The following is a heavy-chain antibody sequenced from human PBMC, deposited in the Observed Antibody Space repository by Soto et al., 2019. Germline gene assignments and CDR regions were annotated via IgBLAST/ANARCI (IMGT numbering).Heavy chain of an antibody. CDR1: RGSIRPYY. D-gene: IGHD2-15*01. V-gene: IGHV4-59*01. CDR3: ARCGGGSCLDHHGLDA. J-gene: IGHJ6*02. Sequence: SETLSLTCTVSRGSIRPYYWSWIRQPPGMGLEWIGYVHYSGSINYNPSLKSRVTISVDTSKNQFSLKLNSVTAADTALYLCARCGGGSCLDHHGLDAWGQGTTVTVSS. CDR2: VHYSGSI.